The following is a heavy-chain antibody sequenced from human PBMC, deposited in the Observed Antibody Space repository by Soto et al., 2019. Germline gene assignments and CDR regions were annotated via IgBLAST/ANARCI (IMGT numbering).Heavy chain of an antibody. CDR3: ARGEKYYYDSSGYYLAPPHYFAY. D-gene: IGHD3-22*01. J-gene: IGHJ4*02. CDR2: ISYDGSNK. CDR1: GFTFSSYA. V-gene: IGHV3-30-3*01. Sequence: VGPLGHSWAASGFTFSSYAMHWVRQAQGKGLEWVAVISYDGSNKYYADSVKGRFTISRDNAKNSLYLQMNSLRAEDTAVYYCARGEKYYYDSSGYYLAPPHYFAYWGQGTLVTVSS.